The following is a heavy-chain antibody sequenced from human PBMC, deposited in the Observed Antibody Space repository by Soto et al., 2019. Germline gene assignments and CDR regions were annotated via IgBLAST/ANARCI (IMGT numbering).Heavy chain of an antibody. CDR1: GFDFSSYA. CDR2: IWYDVSNE. J-gene: IGHJ6*02. CDR3: AREVIRGARYYYGMDV. V-gene: IGHV3-33*07. D-gene: IGHD3-10*01. Sequence: GGSLRLSCAASGFDFSSYAMYWVRQSPGKGLEWVAVIWYDVSNEYYGDSVKGRFTISRDNSRNTVYLQMNSLRGEDTAVYYCAREVIRGARYYYGMDVWGQGTPVTVSS.